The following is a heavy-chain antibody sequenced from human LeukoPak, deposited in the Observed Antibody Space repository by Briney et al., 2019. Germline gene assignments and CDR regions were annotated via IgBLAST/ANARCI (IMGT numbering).Heavy chain of an antibody. CDR3: ARDLMRHQGV. J-gene: IGHJ4*02. V-gene: IGHV1-2*02. D-gene: IGHD3-16*01. Sequence: ASVMVSCKASGYTFTSYYIHCLGQAMGQGLEWMGWINPDSGAANYAEKFQGRVSMPWDTSISTVYMELSRLRSDDTAIYYCARDLMRHQGVWRQRTLLPVS. CDR1: GYTFTSYY. CDR2: INPDSGAA.